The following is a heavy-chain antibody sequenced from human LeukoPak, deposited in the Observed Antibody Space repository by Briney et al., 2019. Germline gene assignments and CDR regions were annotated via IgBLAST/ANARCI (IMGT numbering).Heavy chain of an antibody. D-gene: IGHD4-17*01. V-gene: IGHV3-30*04. Sequence: GGSLRLSCAASGFTLSSYAMHWVRQAPGKGLEWVAVISYDGSNKYYADSVKGRFTISRDNSKNTLYLQMNSPRAEDTAIYYCAKDRGDYTNWFDPWGQGTLVTVSS. J-gene: IGHJ5*02. CDR3: AKDRGDYTNWFDP. CDR2: ISYDGSNK. CDR1: GFTLSSYA.